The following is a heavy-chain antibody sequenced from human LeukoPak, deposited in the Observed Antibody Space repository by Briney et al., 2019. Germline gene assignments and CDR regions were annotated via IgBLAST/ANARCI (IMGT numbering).Heavy chain of an antibody. CDR2: IYYSGST. V-gene: IGHV4-59*08. CDR3: ARRGEGSSRYSWDWFDP. J-gene: IGHJ5*02. Sequence: PSETLSLTCTVSGGSISSYYWSWIRQPPGKGLGWIGYIYYSGSTNYNPSLKSRVTISVDTSKNQFSLKLSSVTAADTAVYYCARRGEGSSRYSWDWFDPWRQGTLVTVST. CDR1: GGSISSYY. D-gene: IGHD6-13*01.